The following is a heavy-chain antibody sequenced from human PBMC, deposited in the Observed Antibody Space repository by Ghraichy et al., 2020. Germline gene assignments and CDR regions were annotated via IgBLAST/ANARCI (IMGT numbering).Heavy chain of an antibody. Sequence: GGSLRLSCAASGFTFSSYWMTWVRQAPGKGLEWVANIKQDGSEKYYVDSVKGRFTISRDNAKNSLYLQMNSLRAEDTAVYYCARGGGIVGATKLFDYWGQGTLVTVSS. CDR1: GFTFSSYW. V-gene: IGHV3-7*01. J-gene: IGHJ4*02. CDR2: IKQDGSEK. CDR3: ARGGGIVGATKLFDY. D-gene: IGHD1-26*01.